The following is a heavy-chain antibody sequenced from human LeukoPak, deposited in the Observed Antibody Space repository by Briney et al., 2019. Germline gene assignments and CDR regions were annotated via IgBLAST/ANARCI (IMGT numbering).Heavy chain of an antibody. J-gene: IGHJ4*02. Sequence: PSETLSLTCTVSGGSISSSSYSWGWIRQPPGKGLEWIGSIFYSGSTYYNPSLKSRVTISVDTSKNQFSLKLSSVTAADTAVYYCARGARFYDYVWGTVNYWGQGTLVTVSS. D-gene: IGHD3-16*01. CDR2: IFYSGST. CDR3: ARGARFYDYVWGTVNY. V-gene: IGHV4-39*07. CDR1: GGSISSSSYS.